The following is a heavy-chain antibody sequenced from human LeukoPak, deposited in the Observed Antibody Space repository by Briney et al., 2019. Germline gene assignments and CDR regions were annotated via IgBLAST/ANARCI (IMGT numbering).Heavy chain of an antibody. CDR1: GGTFSSYA. J-gene: IGHJ4*02. D-gene: IGHD6-6*01. V-gene: IGHV1-69*05. CDR3: ARMKYSSSRFVFDY. CDR2: IIPIFGTA. Sequence: SVKVSCKASGGTFSSYAISWVRQASGQGLEWTGGIIPIFGTANYAQKFQGRVTITTDESTSTAYMELSSLRSEDTAVYYCARMKYSSSRFVFDYWGQGTLVTVSS.